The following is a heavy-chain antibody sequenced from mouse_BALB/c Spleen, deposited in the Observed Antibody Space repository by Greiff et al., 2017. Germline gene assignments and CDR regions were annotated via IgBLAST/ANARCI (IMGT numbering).Heavy chain of an antibody. CDR1: GFTFSSYG. CDR3: ARPLYRYDVYYAMDY. D-gene: IGHD2-14*01. J-gene: IGHJ4*01. V-gene: IGHV5-6*01. Sequence: EVKLQESGGDLVKPGGSLKLSCAASGFTFSSYGMSWVRQTPDKRLEWVATISSGGSYTYYPDSVKGRFTISRDNAKNTLYLQMSSLKSEDTAMYYCARPLYRYDVYYAMDYWGQGTSVTVSS. CDR2: ISSGGSYT.